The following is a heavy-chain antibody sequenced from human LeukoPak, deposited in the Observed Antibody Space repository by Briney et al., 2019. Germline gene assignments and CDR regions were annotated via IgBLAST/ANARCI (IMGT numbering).Heavy chain of an antibody. J-gene: IGHJ4*02. CDR3: ARGGSSRFDQ. CDR1: GFTFTTYW. V-gene: IGHV3-7*04. D-gene: IGHD6-13*01. CDR2: ISPDGSEK. Sequence: HSGGSLRLSCAASGFTFTTYWMSWVRQAPGKGLEWVAKISPDGSEKYYVDSVKGRFTIPRDNAKNSLDLQMSSLRADDTAVYYCARGGSSRFDQWGQGTLVTVSS.